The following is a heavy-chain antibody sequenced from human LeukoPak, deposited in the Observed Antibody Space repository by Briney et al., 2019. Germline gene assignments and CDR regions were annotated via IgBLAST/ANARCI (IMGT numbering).Heavy chain of an antibody. CDR1: GFTFSSYG. CDR3: AREYYYDISGYFLDY. CDR2: IWYDGGNK. J-gene: IGHJ4*02. D-gene: IGHD3-22*01. Sequence: PGGSLRLSCAASGFTFSSYGMHWVRQAPGKGLEWVALIWYDGGNKYFADSVKGRFTISRDNSQNTLYLQMNSLRAEDTAVYYRAREYYYDISGYFLDYWGQGTLVTVSS. V-gene: IGHV3-33*01.